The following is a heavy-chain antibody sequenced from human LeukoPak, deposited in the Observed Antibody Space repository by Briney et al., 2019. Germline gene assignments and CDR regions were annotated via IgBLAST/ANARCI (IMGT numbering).Heavy chain of an antibody. Sequence: PGGSLRLSCAASGFSLSTYEMNWVRQAPGKGLEWISHISSSGSTIYYADSIKGRFTISRDNAKNSLFLQMNSLRAEDTAVYYCTGGGDYWGQGTLVTVSS. CDR3: TGGGDY. CDR1: GFSLSTYE. D-gene: IGHD1-14*01. J-gene: IGHJ4*02. V-gene: IGHV3-48*03. CDR2: ISSSGSTI.